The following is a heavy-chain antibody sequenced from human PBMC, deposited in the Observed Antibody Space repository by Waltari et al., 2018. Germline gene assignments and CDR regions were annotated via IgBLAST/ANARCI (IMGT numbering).Heavy chain of an antibody. CDR3: AIANNQLGSGIYFSLDY. CDR2: IYPSGSA. J-gene: IGHJ4*02. Sequence: QVQLQESGPGLVKPSETLSLTCAVSSYSISSGYYWGWLRQPPGKGLEWMGSIYPSGSAHYTPSLKSRVTISVDTSKNQFSLKLSSVTAADTAVYYCAIANNQLGSGIYFSLDYWGQGTLVTVSS. CDR1: SYSISSGYY. D-gene: IGHD1-26*01. V-gene: IGHV4-38-2*01.